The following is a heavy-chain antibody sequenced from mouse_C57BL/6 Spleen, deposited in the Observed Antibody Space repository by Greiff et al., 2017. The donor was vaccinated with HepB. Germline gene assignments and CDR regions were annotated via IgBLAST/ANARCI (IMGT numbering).Heavy chain of an antibody. CDR1: GYAFSSSW. CDR3: ARDYDYEGY. V-gene: IGHV1-82*01. D-gene: IGHD2-4*01. Sequence: VKLQQSGPELVKPGASVKISCKASGYAFSSSWMNWVKQRPGKGLEWIGRIYPGDGDTNYNGKFKGKATLTADKSSSTAYMQLSSLTSEDSAVYFCARDYDYEGYWGQGTTLTVSS. CDR2: IYPGDGDT. J-gene: IGHJ2*01.